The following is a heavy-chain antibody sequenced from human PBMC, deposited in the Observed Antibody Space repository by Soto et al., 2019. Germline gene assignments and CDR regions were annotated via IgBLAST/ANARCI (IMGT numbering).Heavy chain of an antibody. CDR2: IYYSGST. CDR1: GDSISSYY. CDR3: AREQQLGRQFDY. J-gene: IGHJ4*02. D-gene: IGHD6-13*01. Sequence: SETLSLTCTVSGDSISSYYWRWIRQPPGKGLEWIGYIYYSGSTNYNPSLKSRVTISVDTSKNQFSLKLSSVTAADTAVYYLAREQQLGRQFDYWGQGTLVTVSS. V-gene: IGHV4-59*01.